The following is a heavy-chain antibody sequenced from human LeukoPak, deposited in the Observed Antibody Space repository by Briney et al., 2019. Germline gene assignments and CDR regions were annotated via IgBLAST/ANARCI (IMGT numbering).Heavy chain of an antibody. Sequence: ASVKGSCKASGYTFTSYYMHWVRQAPGQGLEWMGIINPSGGSTSYAQKFQGRVTMTRGTSTSTVYMELSSLRSEDTAVYYRARATISSELDYWGQGTLVTVAS. V-gene: IGHV1-46*01. CDR3: ARATISSELDY. D-gene: IGHD3-22*01. J-gene: IGHJ4*02. CDR2: INPSGGST. CDR1: GYTFTSYY.